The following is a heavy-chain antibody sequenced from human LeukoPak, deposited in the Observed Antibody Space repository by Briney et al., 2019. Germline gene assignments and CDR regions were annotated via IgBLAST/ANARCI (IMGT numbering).Heavy chain of an antibody. CDR1: GGSISSYY. CDR3: ATLTGGDDAFDI. Sequence: LEALSLTCTVPGGSISSYYWSWIRQPPGKGLEWIGHIFYTGSTNYNPSLKSRVTISVLTSKNRFSLKLSSVTAADTAVYYCATLTGGDDAFDIWGQGTMVTVSS. CDR2: IFYTGST. D-gene: IGHD4-23*01. J-gene: IGHJ3*02. V-gene: IGHV4-59*01.